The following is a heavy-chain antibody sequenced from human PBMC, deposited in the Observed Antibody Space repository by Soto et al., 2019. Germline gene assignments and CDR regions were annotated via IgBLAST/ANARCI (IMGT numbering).Heavy chain of an antibody. Sequence: SVKVSCKASGGTFSSYAISWVRQAPGQGLEWMGGIIPIFGIANYAQKFQGRVTITADESTSTAYMELSSLRSEDTAVYYCAKYDPYADYYGMDVWGQGTTVTVSS. CDR2: IIPIFGIA. CDR3: AKYDPYADYYGMDV. J-gene: IGHJ6*02. CDR1: GGTFSSYA. V-gene: IGHV1-69*13. D-gene: IGHD2-8*01.